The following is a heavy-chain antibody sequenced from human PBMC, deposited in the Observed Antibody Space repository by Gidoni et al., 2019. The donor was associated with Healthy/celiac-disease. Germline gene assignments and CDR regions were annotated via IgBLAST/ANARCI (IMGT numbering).Heavy chain of an antibody. V-gene: IGHV1-18*01. CDR2: ISAYNGNT. Sequence: QVQLVQSGAEVKKPGASVKVSCKASGSTFTSYGISWVRQAPGQGLEWMGWISAYNGNTNYAQKLQGRVTMTTDTSTSTAYIEVRSLRSDDTAVYYCARAGTSQLVYYAGGPVWFDPWGQGTLVTVSS. D-gene: IGHD6-13*01. J-gene: IGHJ5*02. CDR3: ARAGTSQLVYYAGGPVWFDP. CDR1: GSTFTSYG.